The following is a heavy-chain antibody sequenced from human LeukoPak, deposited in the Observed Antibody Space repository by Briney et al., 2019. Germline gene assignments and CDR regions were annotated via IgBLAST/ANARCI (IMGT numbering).Heavy chain of an antibody. D-gene: IGHD3-22*01. V-gene: IGHV1-2*06. CDR3: AREGDGDYYDSSGYLSH. CDR2: INPNSGGT. Sequence: ASVKVSCKASGYTFTGYYMHWVRQAPGQGLEWMGRINPNSGGTNYAQKFQGRVTMTRDTSISTAYLELSRLRSDDTAVYYCAREGDGDYYDSSGYLSHWGQGTLVTVSS. CDR1: GYTFTGYY. J-gene: IGHJ4*02.